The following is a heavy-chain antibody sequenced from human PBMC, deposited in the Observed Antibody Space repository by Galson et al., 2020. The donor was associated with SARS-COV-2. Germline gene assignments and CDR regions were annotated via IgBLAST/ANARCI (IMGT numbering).Heavy chain of an antibody. CDR3: AKGALYSSGWTYLDY. V-gene: IGHV3-30*18. Sequence: TGGSLRLSCAASGFTFSSYGMHWVRQAPGKGLEWVAVISYDGSNKYYADSVKGRFTISRDNSKNTLYLQMNSLRAEDTAVYYCAKGALYSSGWTYLDYWGQGTLVTVSS. CDR1: GFTFSSYG. CDR2: ISYDGSNK. D-gene: IGHD6-19*01. J-gene: IGHJ4*02.